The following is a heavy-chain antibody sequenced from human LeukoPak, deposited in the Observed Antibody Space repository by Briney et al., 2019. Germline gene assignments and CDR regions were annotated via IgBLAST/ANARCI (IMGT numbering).Heavy chain of an antibody. CDR2: ISYDGSNK. J-gene: IGHJ6*02. V-gene: IGHV3-30-3*01. Sequence: GGSLRLSCAASGFIFSSYAMHWVRQAPGKGLEWVAIISYDGSNKYYADSVKGRFTISRDNSKNTLYLQMNSLRAEDTAVYYCARDKERSGYYYYYYGMDVWGQGTTVTVSS. CDR1: GFIFSSYA. D-gene: IGHD3-3*01. CDR3: ARDKERSGYYYYYYGMDV.